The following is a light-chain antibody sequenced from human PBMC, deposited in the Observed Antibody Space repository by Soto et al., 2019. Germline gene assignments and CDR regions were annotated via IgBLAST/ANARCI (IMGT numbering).Light chain of an antibody. CDR2: GAS. J-gene: IGKJ3*01. Sequence: EIVLTQSPGTLSLSPGERATLSCRASQSVSSSYLAWYQQKPGQAPRLLIYGASSRATGIPDRFSGRVSGTHFTLTISRLAPEDFAVYYCQQYGSSLFTFGPGTKVDIK. CDR3: QQYGSSLFT. V-gene: IGKV3-20*01. CDR1: QSVSSSY.